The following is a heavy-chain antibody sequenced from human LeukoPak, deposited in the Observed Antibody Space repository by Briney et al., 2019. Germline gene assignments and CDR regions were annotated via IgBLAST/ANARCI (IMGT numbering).Heavy chain of an antibody. CDR2: IYHSGST. Sequence: SETLSLTGTVSGGSISSSSYSWGWIRQPPGKGLEWIGYIYHSGSTYYNPSLKSRVTISVDRSKNQFSLKLSSVTAADTAVYYCARGIQLRTAYYFDYWGQGTLVTVSS. CDR1: GGSISSSSYS. V-gene: IGHV4-30-2*01. CDR3: ARGIQLRTAYYFDY. D-gene: IGHD5-18*01. J-gene: IGHJ4*02.